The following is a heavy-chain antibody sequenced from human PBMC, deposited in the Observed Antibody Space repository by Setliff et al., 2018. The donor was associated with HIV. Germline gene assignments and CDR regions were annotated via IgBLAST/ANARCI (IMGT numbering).Heavy chain of an antibody. J-gene: IGHJ4*02. V-gene: IGHV4-39*07. Sequence: SETLSLTCTVSGGSISRGSYYWGWIRQTPGKGLEWIADIAYSGTTMYTNYNPSLESRVIVSEDTSRDQFFLKLTSVTADDTAIYYCARGPPFAYWGQGLLVTVSS. CDR3: ARGPPFAY. CDR1: GGSISRGSYY. CDR2: IAYSGTTMYT.